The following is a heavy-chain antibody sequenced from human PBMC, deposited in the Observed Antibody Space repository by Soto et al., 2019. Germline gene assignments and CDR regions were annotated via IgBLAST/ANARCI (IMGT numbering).Heavy chain of an antibody. J-gene: IGHJ6*02. CDR1: GGTFSNYA. D-gene: IGHD2-15*01. Sequence: QVQLVQSGAEVKKPGSSVKVSCKASGGTFSNYAMSWVRQAPGQGLEWMGGIIPIFGPAIYAQRFQGRVTITAYESTTTAYMERSSLRPEDTAEYYCARGRYCSGSSCKPYYYGMDVWGQGTTVTVSS. CDR2: IIPIFGPA. CDR3: ARGRYCSGSSCKPYYYGMDV. V-gene: IGHV1-69*12.